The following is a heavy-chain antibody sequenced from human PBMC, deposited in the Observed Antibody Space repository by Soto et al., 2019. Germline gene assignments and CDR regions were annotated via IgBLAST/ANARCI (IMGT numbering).Heavy chain of an antibody. CDR3: ARVDPRVYCSGGSCYSGAFDI. J-gene: IGHJ3*02. V-gene: IGHV1-69*01. Sequence: QVQLVQSGAEVKKPGSSVNVSCKASGGTFSSYAISWVRQAPGQGLEWMGGIIPIFGTANYAQKFQGRVTSTADESTSTAYMELSSLRSEDRAVYYCARVDPRVYCSGGSCYSGAFDIWGQGTMVTVSS. D-gene: IGHD2-15*01. CDR1: GGTFSSYA. CDR2: IIPIFGTA.